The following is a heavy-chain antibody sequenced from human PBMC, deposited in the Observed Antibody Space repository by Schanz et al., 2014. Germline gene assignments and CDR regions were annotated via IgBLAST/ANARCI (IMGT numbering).Heavy chain of an antibody. CDR1: GGSISSSGYY. CDR2: IYYSGST. J-gene: IGHJ4*02. D-gene: IGHD2-2*01. CDR3: ARGRVVPAAPEFDY. V-gene: IGHV4-39*07. Sequence: QLQLQESGPGLVKPSETLSLTCTVSGGSISSSGYYWGWIRQPPGNGLEWIGSIYYSGSTYYNPSLKSRVTISVDTSKNQFSLKLSSVTAADTAVYYCARGRVVPAAPEFDYWGQGILVTVSS.